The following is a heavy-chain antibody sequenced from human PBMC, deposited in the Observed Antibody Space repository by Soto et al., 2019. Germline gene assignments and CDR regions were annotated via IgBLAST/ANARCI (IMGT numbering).Heavy chain of an antibody. CDR2: ISGSGGST. Sequence: GGSLRLSCAASGFTFSSYAMSWVRQAPGKGLEWVSAISGSGGSTYYADSVKGRFTISRDNSKNTLYLQMNSLRAEDTAVYYCAKVNNYDFWSGYSNFDYWGQGTLVTVSS. CDR3: AKVNNYDFWSGYSNFDY. V-gene: IGHV3-23*01. D-gene: IGHD3-3*01. J-gene: IGHJ4*02. CDR1: GFTFSSYA.